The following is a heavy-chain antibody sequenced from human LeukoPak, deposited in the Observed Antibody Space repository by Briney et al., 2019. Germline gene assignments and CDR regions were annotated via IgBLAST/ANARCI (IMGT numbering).Heavy chain of an antibody. V-gene: IGHV3-7*01. J-gene: IGHJ4*02. CDR2: IRQDGSQK. D-gene: IGHD4-17*01. CDR3: ARESGSVTSEVDFDY. Sequence: GGSLRLSCAASGFTFSSYWMSWVRQAPGKGLEGVATIRQDGSQKYYVDSVKGRFTISRDNAKNSLYLQMNSLRAEDTAVYYCARESGSVTSEVDFDYWGQGTLVTVSS. CDR1: GFTFSSYW.